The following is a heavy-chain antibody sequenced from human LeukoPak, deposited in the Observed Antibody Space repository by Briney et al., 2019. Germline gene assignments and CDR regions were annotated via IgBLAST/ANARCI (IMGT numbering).Heavy chain of an antibody. Sequence: SQTLSLACTVSGGSISSGDYYWSWIRQPRGKGLEWIGYIYYSGSTYYNPSLKSRVTISVDTSKNQFSLKLSSVTAADTAVYYCARVGIDNWFDPWGQGTLVTVSS. J-gene: IGHJ5*02. CDR2: IYYSGST. V-gene: IGHV4-30-4*01. CDR3: ARVGIDNWFDP. D-gene: IGHD7-27*01. CDR1: GGSISSGDYY.